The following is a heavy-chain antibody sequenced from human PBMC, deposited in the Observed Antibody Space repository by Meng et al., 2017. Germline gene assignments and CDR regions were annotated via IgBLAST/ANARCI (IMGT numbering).Heavy chain of an antibody. D-gene: IGHD6-25*01. CDR3: ARDEDISAAGKLFGDY. J-gene: IGHJ4*02. CDR1: GYNFPAYY. Sequence: QGQLVQSGAEVKKPGASVKVSCKPSGYNFPAYYIPWVRRAPGQGLEWMGRINPKSGDTHYAQKFQARVTMTGDTSISTAYMELSGLRSDDTAMYYCARDEDISAAGKLFGDYWGQGTLVTVSS. CDR2: INPKSGDT. V-gene: IGHV1-2*06.